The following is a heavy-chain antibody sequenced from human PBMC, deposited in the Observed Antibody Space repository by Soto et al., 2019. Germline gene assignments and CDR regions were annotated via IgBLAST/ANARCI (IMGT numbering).Heavy chain of an antibody. D-gene: IGHD4-17*01. V-gene: IGHV1-18*01. CDR2: TSGYNGDT. CDR1: GYMLSSYG. CDR3: ARYGDATVTRDDDRFDY. Sequence: QVQLVQSGAEVKEPGASVKVSGKASGYMLSSYGISWVRQAPGQGLEWMGWTSGYNGDTHDAQKFQGRVTMTTDPSTSPVYMELKSLRPDDTAVYYCARYGDATVTRDDDRFDYWGQGTLVTVSS. J-gene: IGHJ4*02.